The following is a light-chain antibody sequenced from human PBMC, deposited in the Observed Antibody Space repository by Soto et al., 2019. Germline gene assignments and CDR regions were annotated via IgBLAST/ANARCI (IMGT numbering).Light chain of an antibody. CDR2: EVR. J-gene: IGLJ2*01. Sequence: QSVLTQPASVSGSPGQSITISCAGTIRDVGAYNLVSWYQQYPGRAPQLILYEVRNRPSGISFRFSGSKSGNTASLTVSGLQAEDEADYYCCSYTGTNGLIIGGGTKLTVL. CDR1: IRDVGAYNL. V-gene: IGLV2-14*01. CDR3: CSYTGTNGLI.